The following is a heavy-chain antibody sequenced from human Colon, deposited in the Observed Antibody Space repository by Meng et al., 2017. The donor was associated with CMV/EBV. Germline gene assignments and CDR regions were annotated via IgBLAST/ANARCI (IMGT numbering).Heavy chain of an antibody. CDR1: GFIFSSYW. Sequence: AGSLSLSCAASGFIFSSYWMSWVRQAPGQGREWVANIKQDGSEKYYVDSVKGRFTISRDNAKNSVYLQMNRLRAEDTAVYYCARVPSSAWYVGVWGQGTMVTVSS. D-gene: IGHD6-19*01. CDR2: IKQDGSEK. V-gene: IGHV3-7*01. CDR3: ARVPSSAWYVGV. J-gene: IGHJ3*01.